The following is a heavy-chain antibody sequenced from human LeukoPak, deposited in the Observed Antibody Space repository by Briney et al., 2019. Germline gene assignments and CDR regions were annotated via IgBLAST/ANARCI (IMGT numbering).Heavy chain of an antibody. CDR3: ARGPKPKNIVVVVAPPNGMDV. D-gene: IGHD2-15*01. V-gene: IGHV4-30-2*01. Sequence: SETLSLTCAVSGGSISSGGYSWSWIRQPPGKGLEWIGYIYHSGSTNYNPSLKSRVTISVDTSKNQFSLKLSSVTAADTAVYYCARGPKPKNIVVVVAPPNGMDVWGQGTTVTVSS. J-gene: IGHJ6*02. CDR2: IYHSGST. CDR1: GGSISSGGYS.